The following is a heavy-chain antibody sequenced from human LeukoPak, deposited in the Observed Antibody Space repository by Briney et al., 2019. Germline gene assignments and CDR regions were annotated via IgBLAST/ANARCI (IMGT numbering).Heavy chain of an antibody. CDR1: GFTFRTYW. CDR2: LNPDGSDI. CDR3: ARDAYSYASES. V-gene: IGHV3-7*01. D-gene: IGHD5-18*01. Sequence: PGGSLRLSCAASGFTFRTYWMTWVRQAPGKGLEWVANLNPDGSDIYYVDSVKGRFTISRDNAKNSLYLQMNSLRVEDTAVYYCARDAYSYASESRGQGTLVTVSS. J-gene: IGHJ4*02.